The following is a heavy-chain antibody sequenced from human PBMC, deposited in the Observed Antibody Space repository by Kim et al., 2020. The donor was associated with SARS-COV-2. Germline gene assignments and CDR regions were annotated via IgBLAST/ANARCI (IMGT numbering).Heavy chain of an antibody. Sequence: SETLSLTCAVYGGSFSGYYWSWIRQPPGKGLEWIGEINHSGSTNYNPSLKSRVTISVDTSKNQFSLKLSSVTAADTAVYYCARAYYDSSGYYYVKLVYYGMDVWGQGTTVTVSS. J-gene: IGHJ6*02. V-gene: IGHV4-34*01. CDR3: ARAYYDSSGYYYVKLVYYGMDV. D-gene: IGHD3-22*01. CDR2: INHSGST. CDR1: GGSFSGYY.